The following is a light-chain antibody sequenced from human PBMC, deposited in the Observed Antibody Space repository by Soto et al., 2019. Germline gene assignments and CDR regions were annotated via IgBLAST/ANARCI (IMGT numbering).Light chain of an antibody. V-gene: IGKV3-20*01. J-gene: IGKJ5*01. CDR2: GAS. Sequence: EVVLTHSLDTLSLSPCERATLYFSASQTVSRNYLARCQQRPGQAPRLLIYGASTRAAGIPDRFSGSGSGTDFTLTITRLEPEDSAVYFCQQYTGPPTTFGQGTRLEN. CDR1: QTVSRNY. CDR3: QQYTGPPTT.